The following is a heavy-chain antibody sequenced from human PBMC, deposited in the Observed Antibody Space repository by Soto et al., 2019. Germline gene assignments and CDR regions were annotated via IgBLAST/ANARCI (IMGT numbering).Heavy chain of an antibody. J-gene: IGHJ4*02. Sequence: GGSLRLCCTASGFTFGDYAMSWVRQAPGKGLEWVGFIRSKAYGGTTEYAASVKGRFTISRDDSKSIAYLQMNSLKTEDTAVYYCTRIPNYYDSSGYYYAPDYWGQGTLVTVSS. CDR1: GFTFGDYA. V-gene: IGHV3-49*04. D-gene: IGHD3-22*01. CDR2: IRSKAYGGTT. CDR3: TRIPNYYDSSGYYYAPDY.